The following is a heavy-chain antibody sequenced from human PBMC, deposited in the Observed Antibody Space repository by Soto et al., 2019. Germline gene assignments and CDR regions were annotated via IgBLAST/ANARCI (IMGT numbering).Heavy chain of an antibody. Sequence: ASVKVSCKASGYTFTSYAMHWVRQAPGQRLEWMGWINAGNGNTKYSQKFQGRVTITRDTSASTAYMELSSLRSEDTAVYYCAXKGDYYDSSGYYPVAFDIWGQGTMVTVSS. V-gene: IGHV1-3*01. J-gene: IGHJ3*02. CDR3: AXKGDYYDSSGYYPVAFDI. CDR1: GYTFTSYA. D-gene: IGHD3-22*01. CDR2: INAGNGNT.